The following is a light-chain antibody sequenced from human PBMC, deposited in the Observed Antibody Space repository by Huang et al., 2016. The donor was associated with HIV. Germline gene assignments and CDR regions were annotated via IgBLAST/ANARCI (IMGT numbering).Light chain of an antibody. CDR3: QQHHSWLT. V-gene: IGKV3-11*01. CDR2: DAP. J-gene: IGKJ4*01. CDR1: QSISNH. Sequence: IVLTQSPATLSWYLGERVTLSCRASQSISNHLAWYQQRPGQDPRRLIYDAPNRVAGVPARFSGSGSGTDFTLTISSLEPEDFALYYCQQHHSWLTFGGGTKLEVK.